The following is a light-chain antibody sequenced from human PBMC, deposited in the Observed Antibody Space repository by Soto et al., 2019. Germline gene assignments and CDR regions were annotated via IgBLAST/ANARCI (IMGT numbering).Light chain of an antibody. CDR3: QQYYSIPKT. V-gene: IGKV4-1*01. CDR2: WAS. CDR1: QSVLYDHSDKNY. J-gene: IGKJ1*01. Sequence: DIVITHPPDSLPVSLFESATINCNASQSVLYDHSDKNYLAWYQQKPGQPPKLLIYWASTRESGVPARFSGTGSGTDFTLTISSLQAEDLAAYYCQQYYSIPKTFGQGTKVDI.